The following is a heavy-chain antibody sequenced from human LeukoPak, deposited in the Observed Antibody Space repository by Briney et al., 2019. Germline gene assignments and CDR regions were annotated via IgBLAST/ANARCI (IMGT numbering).Heavy chain of an antibody. V-gene: IGHV4-61*01. CDR2: IYYTGST. J-gene: IGHJ4*02. Sequence: SQTLSLTCTVSGGSITSGYYWSWIRQPPGKGLEWIGYIYYTGSTNYNPSLKSRVTISLDTSKNQFSLKLTSVAAADTAVYYCARDSVLGAQFDYWGQGALVTVSS. CDR1: GGSITSGYY. CDR3: ARDSVLGAQFDY. D-gene: IGHD1-26*01.